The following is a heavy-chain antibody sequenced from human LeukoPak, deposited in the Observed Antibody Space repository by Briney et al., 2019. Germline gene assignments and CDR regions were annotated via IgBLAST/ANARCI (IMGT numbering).Heavy chain of an antibody. CDR2: IIPIFGTA. V-gene: IGHV1-69*13. CDR3: ATIVATRHYYYYMDV. Sequence: SVKVSCKASGYTFTSYAMNWVRQAPGQGLEWMGGIIPIFGTANYAQKFQGRVTITADESTSTAYMELSSLRSEDTAVYYCATIVATRHYYYYMDVWGKGTTVTISS. CDR1: GYTFTSYA. D-gene: IGHD5-12*01. J-gene: IGHJ6*03.